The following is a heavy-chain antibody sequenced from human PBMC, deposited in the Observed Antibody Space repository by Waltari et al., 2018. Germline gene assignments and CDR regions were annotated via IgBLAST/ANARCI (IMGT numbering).Heavy chain of an antibody. J-gene: IGHJ6*02. Sequence: QIQLVQSGPEVKKPGTSVTVSCKAXGITFLRSAVXWVRQTRGQSLEWRGWIVVGSDNTDYGXKCEGRVTXTRDXSTXTAXXXLXGLTDEDTXXYYCXTTSRDYDPRXPYGLDVXGQGTTVTVXS. D-gene: IGHD4-17*01. CDR3: XTTSRDYDPRXPYGLDV. CDR2: IVVGSDNT. V-gene: IGHV1-58*01. CDR1: GITFLRSA.